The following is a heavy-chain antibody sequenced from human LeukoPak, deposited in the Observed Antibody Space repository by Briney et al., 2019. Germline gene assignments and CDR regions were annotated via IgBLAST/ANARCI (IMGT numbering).Heavy chain of an antibody. CDR1: GYRVTSNW. CDR3: VRRASYYDGLDY. CDR2: IYPDDFDT. V-gene: IGHV5-51*01. D-gene: IGHD3-22*01. Sequence: PGESLKISCKGSGYRVTSNWIGWVRQMPGKGLEWMGLIYPDDFDTTYSPSFQGQVSISADKSISTAYLQWSSLKTSDTAMYYCVRRASYYDGLDYWGQGTLVTVPS. J-gene: IGHJ4*02.